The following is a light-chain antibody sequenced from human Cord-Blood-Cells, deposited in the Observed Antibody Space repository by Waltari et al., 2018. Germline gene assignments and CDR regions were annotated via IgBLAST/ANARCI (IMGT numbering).Light chain of an antibody. Sequence: QSALTQPASVSGSPGQSITISCTGTSSDVGRSNLVSWYQQHPGKAPNLMIYEGSKRPSGVSNRFSGSKSGNTASLTISGLQAEDEADYYCCSYAGSSTYVFGTGTKVTVL. V-gene: IGLV2-23*01. J-gene: IGLJ1*01. CDR1: SSDVGRSNL. CDR3: CSYAGSSTYV. CDR2: EGS.